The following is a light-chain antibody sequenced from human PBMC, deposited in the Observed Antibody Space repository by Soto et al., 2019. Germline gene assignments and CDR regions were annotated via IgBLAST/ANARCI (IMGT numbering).Light chain of an antibody. J-gene: IGLJ2*01. CDR3: RSYTSSSTVV. CDR1: SSDVGGYNY. CDR2: DVS. V-gene: IGLV2-14*03. Sequence: QSALAQPASVSGSPGQSITISCTGTSSDVGGYNYVSWYQQHPGKAPKLMIYDVSNRPSGVSNRFSGSRSSNTASLTISALQSAVEADYYCRSYTSSSTVVFGGRTKVTVL.